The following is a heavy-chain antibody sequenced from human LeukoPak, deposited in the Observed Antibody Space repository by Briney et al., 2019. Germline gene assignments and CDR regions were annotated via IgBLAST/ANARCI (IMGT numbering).Heavy chain of an antibody. J-gene: IGHJ4*02. Sequence: GGSLRLSCTGSGFTASSNSMSWVRRAPGKGLEWVSFIYSDNTHYSDSVKGRFTISRDNSKNTLYLQMNSLRAEDTAVYYCASRAGAYSHPYDYWGQGTLVTVSS. CDR3: ASRAGAYSHPYDY. CDR2: IYSDNT. V-gene: IGHV3-53*01. CDR1: GFTASSNS. D-gene: IGHD4/OR15-4a*01.